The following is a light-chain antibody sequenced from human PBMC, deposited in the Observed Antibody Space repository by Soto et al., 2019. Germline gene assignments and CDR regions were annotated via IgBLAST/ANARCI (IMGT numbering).Light chain of an antibody. CDR3: QSYDASLSGDVV. CDR2: GNS. Sequence: QSVLTQPPSVSGAPGQRVTISCTGSRSNIGAGYDVHWYQQIPGAAPKLLSYGNSNRPSGVPDRFAGSKSGTSASLAITGLQAEDEADYYCQSYDASLSGDVVFGGGTKVTVL. V-gene: IGLV1-40*01. CDR1: RSNIGAGYD. J-gene: IGLJ2*01.